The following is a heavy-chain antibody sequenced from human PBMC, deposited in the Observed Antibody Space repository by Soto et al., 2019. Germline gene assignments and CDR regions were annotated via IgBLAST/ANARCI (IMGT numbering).Heavy chain of an antibody. CDR2: TSYDGNNK. CDR1: GFRFKSFV. V-gene: IGHV3-30*19. CDR3: ARWGTTGGFDL. D-gene: IGHD3-16*01. J-gene: IGHJ4*02. Sequence: QVQLVESGGGVVQPGTSLRLSCAASGFRFKSFVMHWVRQAPGKGLEWVAFTSYDGNNKDYGDSVKGRFTVSRDNSQNQLHLNMDFLRPEDTDFYYCARWGTTGGFDLWGQGTLVSVSS.